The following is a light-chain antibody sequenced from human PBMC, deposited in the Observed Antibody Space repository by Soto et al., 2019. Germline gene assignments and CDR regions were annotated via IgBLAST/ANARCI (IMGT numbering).Light chain of an antibody. CDR2: DAS. CDR3: QQRSNWLTT. V-gene: IGKV3-11*01. CDR1: QSVSSY. J-gene: IGKJ1*01. Sequence: EIVLTQSPATLSLSPGERATLSCRASQSVSSYLAWYQQKPGQAPRLLIYDASNRATGIPARFSGSGSGIDFTLTISSLEPEDFAVYSCQQRSNWLTTFGQGTKVEIK.